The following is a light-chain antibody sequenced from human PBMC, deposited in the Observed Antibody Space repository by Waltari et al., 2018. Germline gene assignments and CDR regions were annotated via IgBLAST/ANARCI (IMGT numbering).Light chain of an antibody. V-gene: IGLV2-8*01. CDR1: SSDVGGYDY. CDR3: SSYAGNNNLRV. Sequence: QSALTQPPSASGSPGQSVAIPCTGTSSDVGGYDYVSWYQQHPGTAPKLMIYEVTKRPCGGPDRFSGSKSGNTASRTVSGLRAEDEADYYCSSYAGNNNLRVFGGGTKLTVL. CDR2: EVT. J-gene: IGLJ3*02.